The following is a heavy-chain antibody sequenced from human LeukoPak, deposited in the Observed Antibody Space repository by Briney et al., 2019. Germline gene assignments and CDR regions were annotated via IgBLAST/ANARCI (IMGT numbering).Heavy chain of an antibody. CDR1: GGSISRGGYY. CDR2: IYYSGST. CDR3: ARDPGNCSSTSCYGKTPHWFDP. Sequence: SETLSLTCTVSGGSISRGGYYWRWFRQPPGKGRAGIGCIYYSGSTYYNPSLKSRVTISVDTSKNQFSLKLSSVTAADTAVYYCARDPGNCSSTSCYGKTPHWFDPWGQGTLVTVSS. D-gene: IGHD2-2*01. J-gene: IGHJ5*02. V-gene: IGHV4-30-4*08.